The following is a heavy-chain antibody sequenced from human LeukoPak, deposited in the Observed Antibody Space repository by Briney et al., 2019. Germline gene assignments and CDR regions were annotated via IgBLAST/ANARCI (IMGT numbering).Heavy chain of an antibody. CDR1: GFTFSSYW. CDR3: GRDGYSGYDSFDY. V-gene: IGHV3-7*01. Sequence: GGSLRLSCAASGFTFSSYWMSWVRQAPGKGLEWVANIKQDGSEKYYVDSVKGRFTISRDNAKNSLYLQMNSLRAEDTAVYYCGRDGYSGYDSFDYWGQGTLVTVSS. D-gene: IGHD5-12*01. J-gene: IGHJ4*02. CDR2: IKQDGSEK.